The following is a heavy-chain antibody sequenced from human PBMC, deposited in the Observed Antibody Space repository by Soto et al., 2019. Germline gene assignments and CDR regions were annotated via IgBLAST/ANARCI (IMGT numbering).Heavy chain of an antibody. V-gene: IGHV1-8*01. D-gene: IGHD5-12*01. J-gene: IGHJ6*03. Sequence: ASVKVSCKASGYTFTSYDINWVRQATGQGLEWMGWMNPNSGNTGYAQKFQGRVTMTRNTSISTAYMELSSLRSEDTAVYYCARGDSEVARGEDYYYYMDVWGKGTTVTVSS. CDR1: GYTFTSYD. CDR2: MNPNSGNT. CDR3: ARGDSEVARGEDYYYYMDV.